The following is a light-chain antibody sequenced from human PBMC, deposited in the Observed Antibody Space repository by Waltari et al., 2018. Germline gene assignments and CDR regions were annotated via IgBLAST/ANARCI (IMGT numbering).Light chain of an antibody. CDR3: QQYYSTPLT. Sequence: DIVMTQSPDFLAVSLGERATINCKSSQSLFSTSNSKTYISWYQQKPGQHPKLLIYWASTRGSGVPDRFSGSGSGTDFTLTISSLQAEDVAVYYCQQYYSTPLTFGGGTRVEIK. CDR1: QSLFSTSNSKTY. J-gene: IGKJ4*01. CDR2: WAS. V-gene: IGKV4-1*01.